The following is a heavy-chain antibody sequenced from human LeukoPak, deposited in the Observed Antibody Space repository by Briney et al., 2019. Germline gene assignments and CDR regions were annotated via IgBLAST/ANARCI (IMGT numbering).Heavy chain of an antibody. CDR3: ARRRVVVVAASVPSLKRYWYFDL. J-gene: IGHJ2*01. Sequence: GGSLRLSXAVSGFTFSNFWMSWVCQAPGRGLEWVANIHPEGNEKYHVESGRGRFTISRKNTKKLLFLQMDGLRVEDTAVYYCARRRVVVVAASVPSLKRYWYFDLWGRGTLVTVSS. CDR2: IHPEGNEK. CDR1: GFTFSNFW. D-gene: IGHD2-15*01. V-gene: IGHV3-7*01.